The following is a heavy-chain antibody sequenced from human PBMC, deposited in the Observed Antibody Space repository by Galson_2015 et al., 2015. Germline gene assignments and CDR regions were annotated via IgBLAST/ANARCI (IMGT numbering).Heavy chain of an antibody. V-gene: IGHV1-2*06. Sequence: SVKVSCKASGYTFTGYYMHWVRQAPGQGLEWMGRINPNSGDTNYAQKFQGRVTMTRDTSISTAYMELSRLRSDDTAVYYCARVFYDYSKNYYYYYGMDVWGQGTTVTVSS. CDR2: INPNSGDT. CDR1: GYTFTGYY. CDR3: ARVFYDYSKNYYYYYGMDV. D-gene: IGHD4-11*01. J-gene: IGHJ6*02.